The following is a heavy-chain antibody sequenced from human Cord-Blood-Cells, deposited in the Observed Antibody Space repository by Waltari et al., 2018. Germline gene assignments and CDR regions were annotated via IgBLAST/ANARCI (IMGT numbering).Heavy chain of an antibody. CDR3: AREDSSSWYYFDY. D-gene: IGHD6-13*01. Sequence: QVQLVQSGAEVKKPGSSVKVSCKASGGTFSSYTISWVRQAPGQGLEWMGRIIPILSIANYAQKFQGRVTITADKSTSTAYMELSSLGSEDTAVYYCAREDSSSWYYFDYWGQGTLVTVSS. CDR2: IIPILSIA. J-gene: IGHJ4*02. CDR1: GGTFSSYT. V-gene: IGHV1-69*08.